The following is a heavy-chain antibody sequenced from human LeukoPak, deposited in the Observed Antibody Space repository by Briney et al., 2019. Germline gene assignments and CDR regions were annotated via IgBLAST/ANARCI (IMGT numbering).Heavy chain of an antibody. CDR1: GFTFSRYG. CDR3: ARLSAYYYGSFFYYYMDV. Sequence: GGSLRLSCAASGFTFSRYGMHWVRQAPGKGLEWVANIKQDESERYTVDSVKGRFTISRDNAKNSVYLHMNSLRAEDTALYYCARLSAYYYGSFFYYYMDVWGKGTTVTVSS. J-gene: IGHJ6*03. V-gene: IGHV3-7*01. CDR2: IKQDESER. D-gene: IGHD3-10*01.